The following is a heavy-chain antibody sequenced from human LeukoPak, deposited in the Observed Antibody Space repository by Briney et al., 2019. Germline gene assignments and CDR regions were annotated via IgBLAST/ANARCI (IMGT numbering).Heavy chain of an antibody. CDR1: GGSINNYY. CDR2: IYYTGST. V-gene: IGHV4-59*12. D-gene: IGHD4-17*01. J-gene: IGHJ5*02. Sequence: SETLSLTCTVSGGSINNYYWSWIRQPPGKGLEWIGYIYYTGSTNHNPSLKSRVTISVDKAKNQFSLKLSSVTAADTAVYYCARGWDYGDYAESGPWGQGTLVTVSS. CDR3: ARGWDYGDYAESGP.